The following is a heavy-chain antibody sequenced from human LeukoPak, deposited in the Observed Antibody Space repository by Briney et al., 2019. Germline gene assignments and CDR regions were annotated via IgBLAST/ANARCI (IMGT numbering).Heavy chain of an antibody. D-gene: IGHD1-26*01. J-gene: IGHJ1*01. CDR3: ARDNIVGATTPAGDFQH. CDR2: ILYDGSNK. V-gene: IGHV3-30-3*01. Sequence: PGRSLRLSCAASGFTFSTHGLHWVRQAPGKGLEWVAVILYDGSNKYYADSVKGRFTISRDNSKNTLYLEMNSLRAEDTAVYYCARDNIVGATTPAGDFQHWGQGTLVTVSS. CDR1: GFTFSTHG.